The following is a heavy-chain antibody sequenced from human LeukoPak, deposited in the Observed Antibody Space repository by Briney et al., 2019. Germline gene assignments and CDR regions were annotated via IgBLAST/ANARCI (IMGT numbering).Heavy chain of an antibody. CDR2: INWNGGST. CDR1: GFTFDDYG. D-gene: IGHD3-10*01. V-gene: IGHV3-20*04. J-gene: IGHJ4*02. CDR3: ARGARGVSGYYFDY. Sequence: GGSLRLSCAASGFTFDDYGMSWVRQAPGKGVEWVSGINWNGGSTGYANSVKGRFTISRDNAKNSLYLQMNSLRAEDTALYYCARGARGVSGYYFDYWGQGTLVTVSS.